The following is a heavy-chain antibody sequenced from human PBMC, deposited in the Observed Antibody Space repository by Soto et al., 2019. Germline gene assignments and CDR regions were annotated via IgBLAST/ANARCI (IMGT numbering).Heavy chain of an antibody. Sequence: QVQLQESGPGLVKPSGTLSLTCAVSGVSISSTNWWGWVRQPPGKGLEWIGEIYHSGSAVYNPSLKSRVTISVDKSKNQFSMKLSSVTAADTAVYYCAKDLLERLRAAIDVWGQGTMVTVSS. CDR2: IYHSGSA. CDR1: GVSISSTNW. D-gene: IGHD1-1*01. J-gene: IGHJ3*01. CDR3: AKDLLERLRAAIDV. V-gene: IGHV4-4*02.